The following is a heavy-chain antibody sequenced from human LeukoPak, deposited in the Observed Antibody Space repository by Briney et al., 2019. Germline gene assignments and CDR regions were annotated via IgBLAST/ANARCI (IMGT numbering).Heavy chain of an antibody. Sequence: GGSLRFSCAASGITVRSNYMNWVRQAPGKGLEWVAVIYGGGSTYYADSVKGRFAISRDNSKNTLYLQMNSLRAEDTAIYYCAGLSATLVYYWGQGTLVTVSS. CDR3: AGLSATLVYY. CDR2: IYGGGST. D-gene: IGHD1-1*01. J-gene: IGHJ4*02. V-gene: IGHV3-66*01. CDR1: GITVRSNY.